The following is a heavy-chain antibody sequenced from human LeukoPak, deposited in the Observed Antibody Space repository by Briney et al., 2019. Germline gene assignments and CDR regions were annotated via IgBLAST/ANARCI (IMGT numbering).Heavy chain of an antibody. CDR3: ARFRRADYDFWSGEFNWFDP. J-gene: IGHJ5*02. CDR2: IYYSGST. V-gene: IGHV4-31*03. Sequence: PSETLSLTCTVSGGSISSGGYYWSWIRQHPGKGLEWIGYIYYSGSTYYNPSLKSRVTISVDTSKNQFSLKLSSVTAADTAVYYCARFRRADYDFWSGEFNWFDPWGQGTLVTVSS. CDR1: GGSISSGGYY. D-gene: IGHD3-3*01.